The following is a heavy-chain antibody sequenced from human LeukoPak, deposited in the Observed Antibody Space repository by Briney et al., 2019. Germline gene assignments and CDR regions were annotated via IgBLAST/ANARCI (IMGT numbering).Heavy chain of an antibody. D-gene: IGHD1-26*01. CDR3: AKDQVGGSYDPALDY. V-gene: IGHV3-33*06. Sequence: GRSLRLSCAASGLTFSSYGMHWVRQAPGKGLEWVAVIWYDGSNKYYADSVKGRFTISRDNSKNTLYLQMNSLRAEDTAVYYCAKDQVGGSYDPALDYWGQGTLVTVSS. CDR2: IWYDGSNK. CDR1: GLTFSSYG. J-gene: IGHJ4*02.